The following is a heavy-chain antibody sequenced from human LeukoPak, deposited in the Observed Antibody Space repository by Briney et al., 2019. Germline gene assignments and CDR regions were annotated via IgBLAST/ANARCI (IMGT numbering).Heavy chain of an antibody. Sequence: SGPTLVNPTQTLTLTCTFSGFSLSTSGVGVGWIRQPPGKALEWLALSYWDDDKRYSPSLKSRLTITKDTAKNQVVLTMTNMDPVDTATYYCAHRRAGYCSGGSCYGGYYFDYWGQGTLVTVSS. V-gene: IGHV2-5*02. CDR2: SYWDDDK. CDR1: GFSLSTSGVG. J-gene: IGHJ4*02. CDR3: AHRRAGYCSGGSCYGGYYFDY. D-gene: IGHD2-15*01.